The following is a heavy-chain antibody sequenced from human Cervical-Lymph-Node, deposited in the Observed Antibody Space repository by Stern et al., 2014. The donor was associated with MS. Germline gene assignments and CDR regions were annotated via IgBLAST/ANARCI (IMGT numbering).Heavy chain of an antibody. Sequence: QVQLVQSGAEVKKPGSSVKVSCKASGGIFSSYAISWGRQAPGQGLEWMGGIIPIFGTANYAQKFQGRVTITADESTSTAYMELSSLRSEDTAVYYCVIQGRAARGSPNWFDPWGQGTLVTVSS. CDR1: GGIFSSYA. V-gene: IGHV1-69*01. J-gene: IGHJ5*02. CDR2: IIPIFGTA. D-gene: IGHD6-6*01. CDR3: VIQGRAARGSPNWFDP.